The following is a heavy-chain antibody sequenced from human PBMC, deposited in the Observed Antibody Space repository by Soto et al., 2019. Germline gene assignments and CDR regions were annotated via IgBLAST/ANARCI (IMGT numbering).Heavy chain of an antibody. V-gene: IGHV3-30*03. J-gene: IGHJ4*02. CDR2: ISYDGSNK. D-gene: IGHD6-13*01. CDR1: GFTFSDYA. CDR3: ARERYSSWIPPLDY. Sequence: SGGSLRLSCAASGFTFSDYAMHWVRQAPGKGLEWVAVISYDGSNKYYSESVKGRFTISRDNSKNTLYLQMNSLRAEDTAVYYCARERYSSWIPPLDYWGKGTLVTVSS.